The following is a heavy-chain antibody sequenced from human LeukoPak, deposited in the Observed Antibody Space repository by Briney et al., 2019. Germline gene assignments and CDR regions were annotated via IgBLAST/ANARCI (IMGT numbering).Heavy chain of an antibody. V-gene: IGHV3-23*01. CDR2: ISGSGGST. J-gene: IGHJ4*02. Sequence: PGGSLRLPCAASGFTFSSYAMSWVRQAPGKGLEWVSAISGSGGSTYYADSVKGRFTISRDNSKNTLYLQMNSLRAEDTAVYYCAKILRPVDKDPNYFDYWGQGTLVTVSS. CDR1: GFTFSSYA. CDR3: AKILRPVDKDPNYFDY. D-gene: IGHD5-12*01.